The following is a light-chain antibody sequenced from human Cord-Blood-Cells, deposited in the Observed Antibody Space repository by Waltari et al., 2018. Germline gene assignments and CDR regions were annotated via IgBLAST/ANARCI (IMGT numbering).Light chain of an antibody. CDR3: QQYYSYPFT. CDR1: QGISSY. V-gene: IGKV1-8*01. J-gene: IGKJ3*01. Sequence: AIRITQSPSSLSASTGDSVTITCRACQGISSYLAWYQQKTGKAPKLLIYAASTLQSGVPSRFSGSGSGTDFTLTISCLQSEDFATYYCQQYYSYPFTFGPWTKVDIK. CDR2: AAS.